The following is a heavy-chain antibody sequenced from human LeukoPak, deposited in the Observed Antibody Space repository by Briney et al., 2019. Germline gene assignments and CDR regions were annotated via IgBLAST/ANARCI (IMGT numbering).Heavy chain of an antibody. Sequence: SETLSLTCTVSGGSISSYYWSWIRQPPGKGLEWIGYIYYSGSTNYNPSLKSRVTISVDTSKNQFSLKLSSVTAADTAVYYCARGKGQRGWSTHGPDYYYYYGMDVWGQGTTVTVSS. V-gene: IGHV4-59*01. CDR1: GGSISSYY. D-gene: IGHD6-19*01. CDR2: IYYSGST. CDR3: ARGKGQRGWSTHGPDYYYYYGMDV. J-gene: IGHJ6*02.